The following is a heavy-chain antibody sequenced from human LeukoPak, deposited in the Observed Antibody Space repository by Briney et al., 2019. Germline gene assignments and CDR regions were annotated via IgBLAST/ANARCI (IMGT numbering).Heavy chain of an antibody. V-gene: IGHV1-24*01. CDR1: GYTLTELS. Sequence: ASVKVSCKVSGYTLTELSMHWVRQAPGKGLEWMGGFDPEDGETIYAQKFQGRVTMTEDTSTDTAYMELSSLRSEDTAVYYCATELTVYCSGGSCRSHYYYGMDVWGQGPTVTVSS. J-gene: IGHJ6*02. CDR3: ATELTVYCSGGSCRSHYYYGMDV. D-gene: IGHD2-15*01. CDR2: FDPEDGET.